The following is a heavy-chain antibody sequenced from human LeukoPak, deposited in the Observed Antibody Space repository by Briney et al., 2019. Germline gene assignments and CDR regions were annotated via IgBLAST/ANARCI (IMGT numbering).Heavy chain of an antibody. Sequence: PSETLSLTCTVSGGSISSSSYYWGWIRQPPGKGLEWIGSIYYSGSTYYNPSLKSRVTISVDTSKNQFSLKLSSVTAADTAVYYCARGWGGYYKWFDPWGQGTLVTVSS. J-gene: IGHJ5*02. D-gene: IGHD3-3*01. CDR3: ARGWGGYYKWFDP. V-gene: IGHV4-39*07. CDR1: GGSISSSSYY. CDR2: IYYSGST.